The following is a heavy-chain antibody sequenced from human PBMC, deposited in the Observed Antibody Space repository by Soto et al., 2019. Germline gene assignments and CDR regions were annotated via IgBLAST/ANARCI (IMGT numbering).Heavy chain of an antibody. CDR3: AKGSITMVRGAPYGMDV. CDR2: ISYDGSNK. J-gene: IGHJ6*02. CDR1: GFTFSSYG. Sequence: GGSLRLSCAASGFTFSSYGMHWVRQAPGKGLEWVAVISYDGSNKYYADSVKGRLTISRDNSKNTRYLQMNSLRAEDTAVYYCAKGSITMVRGAPYGMDVWGQGSTFTVSS. D-gene: IGHD3-10*01. V-gene: IGHV3-30*18.